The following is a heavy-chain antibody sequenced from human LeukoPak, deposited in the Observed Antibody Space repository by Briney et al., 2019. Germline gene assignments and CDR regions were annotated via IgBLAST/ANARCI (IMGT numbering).Heavy chain of an antibody. Sequence: SETLSLTCAVYGGSFSGYYWSWIRQPPGKGLEWIGEINHSGSTNYNPSLKSRVTISVDTSKNQFSLKLSSVTAADTAVYYCARGVVYDGFDYWGQGTLVTVSS. D-gene: IGHD2/OR15-2a*01. CDR1: GGSFSGYY. V-gene: IGHV4-34*01. CDR2: INHSGST. J-gene: IGHJ4*02. CDR3: ARGVVYDGFDY.